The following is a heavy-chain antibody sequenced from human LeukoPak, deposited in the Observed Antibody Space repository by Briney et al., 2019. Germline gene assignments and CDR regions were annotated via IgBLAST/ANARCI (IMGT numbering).Heavy chain of an antibody. V-gene: IGHV3-21*04. CDR1: GFTFSSYS. CDR2: ISSSSSYI. Sequence: GGSLRLSCAASGFTFSSYSMNWVRQAPGKGLEWVSSISSSSSYIYYADSVKGRFTISRDNSKNTLYLQMNSLRAEDTAVYYCAKVGIVGANRRNYFDYWGQGTLVTVSS. J-gene: IGHJ4*02. D-gene: IGHD1-26*01. CDR3: AKVGIVGANRRNYFDY.